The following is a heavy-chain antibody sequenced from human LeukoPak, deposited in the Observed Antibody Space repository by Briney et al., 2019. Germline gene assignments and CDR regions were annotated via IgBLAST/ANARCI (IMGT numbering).Heavy chain of an antibody. D-gene: IGHD3-3*02. J-gene: IGHJ4*02. CDR2: INHGGST. CDR1: GGSFSGYY. Sequence: KSSETLSLTCAVYGGSFSGYYWSWIRQPPGKGLEWIGEINHGGSTNYNPSLKSRVTISVDTSKNQFSLKLSSVPAADTAVYYCARGISVDWGQGTLVTVSS. V-gene: IGHV4-34*01. CDR3: ARGISVD.